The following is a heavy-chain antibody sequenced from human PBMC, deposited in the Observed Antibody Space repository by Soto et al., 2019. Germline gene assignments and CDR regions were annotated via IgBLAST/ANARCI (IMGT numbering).Heavy chain of an antibody. CDR2: IYYRGST. Sequence: PSETLSLTCTVSGGSIRSGDNCWSWIRKTPGKGLEWIGYIYYRGSTYYNQSLKSRVTISVDTSMNQFSLTLTSVTAADTAVYYCARDPARGGGSYLGYFDYWGQGTPVTVSS. J-gene: IGHJ4*02. D-gene: IGHD1-26*01. CDR3: ARDPARGGGSYLGYFDY. V-gene: IGHV4-30-4*01. CDR1: GGSIRSGDNC.